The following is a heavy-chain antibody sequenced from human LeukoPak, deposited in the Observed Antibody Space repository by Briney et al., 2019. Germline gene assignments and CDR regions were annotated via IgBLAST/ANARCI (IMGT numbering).Heavy chain of an antibody. CDR3: ARGLMGTMVRGVIV. D-gene: IGHD3-10*01. V-gene: IGHV1-8*01. CDR1: GYTFTSYD. J-gene: IGHJ4*02. CDR2: MNPNSGNT. Sequence: ASVKVSCKASGYTFTSYDINWVRQATGQGLGWMGWMNPNSGNTGYAQKFQGRVTMTRNTSISTAYMELSSLRSEDTAVYYCARGLMGTMVRGVIVWGQGTLVTVSS.